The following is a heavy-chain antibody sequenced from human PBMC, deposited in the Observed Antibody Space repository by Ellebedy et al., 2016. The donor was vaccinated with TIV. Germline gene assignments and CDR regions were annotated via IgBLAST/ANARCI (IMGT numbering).Heavy chain of an antibody. J-gene: IGHJ4*02. Sequence: LSLTRAASGFTFSSYDMHWVRQATGKGLEWVSAIGTAGDTYYPGSVKGRFTISRDNSKNTLYLQMNSLRAEDTAVYYCGGGTIFGVANSWGQGTLVTVSS. D-gene: IGHD3-3*01. V-gene: IGHV3-13*01. CDR2: IGTAGDT. CDR3: GGGTIFGVANS. CDR1: GFTFSSYD.